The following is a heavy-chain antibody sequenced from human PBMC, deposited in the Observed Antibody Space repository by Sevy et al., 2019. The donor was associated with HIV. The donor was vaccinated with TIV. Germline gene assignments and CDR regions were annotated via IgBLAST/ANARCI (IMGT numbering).Heavy chain of an antibody. J-gene: IGHJ3*02. V-gene: IGHV4-61*01. D-gene: IGHD3-3*01. CDR1: GGSVSSGSYY. Sequence: SETLSLTCTVSGGSVSSGSYYWSWIRQPPGKGLEWIGYIYYSGSTNYNPSLKSRVTISVGTSKNQFSLKLSSVTAADTAVYYCARASRLRFLEWPSGRAFDIWGQGTMVTVSS. CDR3: ARASRLRFLEWPSGRAFDI. CDR2: IYYSGST.